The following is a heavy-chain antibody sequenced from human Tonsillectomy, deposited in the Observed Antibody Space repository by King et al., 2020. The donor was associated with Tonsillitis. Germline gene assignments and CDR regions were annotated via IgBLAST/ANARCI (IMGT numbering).Heavy chain of an antibody. Sequence: VQLVESGGGLVQPGGSLRLSCVASGFTLSGYWMHWVRQVPGKGLVWVSRIDNDGSVTVYADSVQGRFTFSRDNAKNTIYLQMNSLRAEDTAVYYCASGLIGPDFWGQGTLVTVSS. CDR3: ASGLIGPDF. V-gene: IGHV3-74*01. J-gene: IGHJ4*02. CDR2: IDNDGSVT. CDR1: GFTLSGYW. D-gene: IGHD2-8*01.